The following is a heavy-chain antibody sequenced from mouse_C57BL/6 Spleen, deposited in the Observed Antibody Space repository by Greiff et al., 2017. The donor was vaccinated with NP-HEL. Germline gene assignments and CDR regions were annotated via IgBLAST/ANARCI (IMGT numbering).Heavy chain of an antibody. Sequence: EVQGVESGGGLVQPGGSLSLSCAASGFTFTAYYMSWVRQPPGKALEWLGFIRNKANGYTTEYSASVKGRFTISSDNSQSILYLQKNALRAEDSATYYCARRYYYGSTDYAMDYWGQGTSVTVSS. CDR2: IRNKANGYTT. J-gene: IGHJ4*01. CDR3: ARRYYYGSTDYAMDY. D-gene: IGHD1-1*01. V-gene: IGHV7-3*01. CDR1: GFTFTAYY.